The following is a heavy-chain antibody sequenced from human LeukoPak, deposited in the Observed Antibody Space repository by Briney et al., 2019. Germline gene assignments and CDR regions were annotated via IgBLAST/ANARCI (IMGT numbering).Heavy chain of an antibody. CDR3: AKAGDSSSWYTDI. D-gene: IGHD6-13*01. CDR1: GFTFSSYG. V-gene: IGHV3-30*18. Sequence: PGGSLRLSCAASGFTFSSYGMHWVRQAPGKGLEWVAVISYDGSNKYYADSVKGRFTISRDNSKNTLYLQMNSLRAEDTAVYYCAKAGDSSSWYTDIWGQGTMVTVSS. J-gene: IGHJ3*02. CDR2: ISYDGSNK.